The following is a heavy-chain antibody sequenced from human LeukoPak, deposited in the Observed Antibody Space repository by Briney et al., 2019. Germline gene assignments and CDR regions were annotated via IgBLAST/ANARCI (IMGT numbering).Heavy chain of an antibody. CDR3: ATDGGLLWFGELRH. J-gene: IGHJ4*02. CDR2: FSGSGGST. CDR1: GFTFRGYA. Sequence: GSLSPSGAASGFTFRGYAMSWVRQAPGKGLEWFPAFSGSGGSTYNADSVKGRFTFSRDNSKNTLYLQMNSLRAEDTAVYYCATDGGLLWFGELRHWGQGTLVTVSS. D-gene: IGHD3-10*01. V-gene: IGHV3-23*01.